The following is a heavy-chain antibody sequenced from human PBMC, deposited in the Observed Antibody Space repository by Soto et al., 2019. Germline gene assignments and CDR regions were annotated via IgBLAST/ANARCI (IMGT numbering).Heavy chain of an antibody. J-gene: IGHJ6*02. CDR1: GYTFTSYY. D-gene: IGHD2-15*01. V-gene: IGHV1-46*01. CDR3: AREVVVAATPYYYYGMDV. Sequence: QVQLVQSGAEVKKPGASVKVSCKASGYTFTSYYMHWVRQAPGQGLEWMGIINPSGGSTSYAQKXQGRVTMTRDXXTXTXXMELSSLRSEDTAVYYCAREVVVAATPYYYYGMDVWGQGTTVTVSS. CDR2: INPSGGST.